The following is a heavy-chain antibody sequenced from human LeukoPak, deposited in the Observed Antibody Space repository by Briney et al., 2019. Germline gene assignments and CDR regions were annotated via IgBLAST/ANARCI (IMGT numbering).Heavy chain of an antibody. CDR1: GYAFTDYY. CDR2: INTSGGHT. D-gene: IGHD4-11*01. CDR3: ARGLERLDSNNYLSFAFDI. Sequence: ASVKVSCKASGYAFTDYYMHWVRQAPGQGLERMGIINTSGGHTNYAQKFQGRVSMTRDTSTGTLYMDLSSLRFEDTAVYYCARGLERLDSNNYLSFAFDIWGQGTMVTVS. J-gene: IGHJ3*02. V-gene: IGHV1-46*01.